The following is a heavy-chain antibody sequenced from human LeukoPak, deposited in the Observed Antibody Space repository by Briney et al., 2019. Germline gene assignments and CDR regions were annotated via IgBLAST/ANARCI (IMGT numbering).Heavy chain of an antibody. CDR3: ASDGAHGAWYFDY. CDR2: IYYSGST. CDR1: GGSISSSSYY. D-gene: IGHD3-10*01. J-gene: IGHJ4*02. V-gene: IGHV4-39*07. Sequence: SETLSLTCTASGGSISSSSYYWGWIRQPPGKGLEWIGSIYYSGSTYYNPSLKSRVTISVDTSKNQFSLRLSSVTAADTAVYYCASDGAHGAWYFDYWGQGTLVTVSS.